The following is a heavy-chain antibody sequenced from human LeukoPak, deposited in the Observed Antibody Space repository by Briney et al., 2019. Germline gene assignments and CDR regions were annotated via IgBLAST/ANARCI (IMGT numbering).Heavy chain of an antibody. CDR1: GGSFSGYY. D-gene: IGHD1-1*01. CDR2: INHSGST. V-gene: IGHV4-34*01. CDR3: ANGNGDTDQGAFAS. J-gene: IGHJ4*02. Sequence: PSETLSLTCAVYGGSFSGYYWSCIPQPPGKGLEWIGEINHSGSTNYNLSLKSRVTIPVATSKNQFSLKLSSVTAADTAVYYCANGNGDTDQGAFASWGQGTLVTVSP.